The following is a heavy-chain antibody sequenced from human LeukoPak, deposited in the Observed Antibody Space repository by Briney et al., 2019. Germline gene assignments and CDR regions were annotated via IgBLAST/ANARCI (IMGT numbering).Heavy chain of an antibody. Sequence: SETLSLTCTVSGGSISSYYWSWIRQPPVKGLEWIGYIYYSGSTNYNPSLKSRVTISVDTSKNQFSLKLSSVTAADTAVYYCARVDTAMVFNWFDPWGQGTLVTVSS. CDR3: ARVDTAMVFNWFDP. CDR2: IYYSGST. V-gene: IGHV4-59*01. J-gene: IGHJ5*02. CDR1: GGSISSYY. D-gene: IGHD5-18*01.